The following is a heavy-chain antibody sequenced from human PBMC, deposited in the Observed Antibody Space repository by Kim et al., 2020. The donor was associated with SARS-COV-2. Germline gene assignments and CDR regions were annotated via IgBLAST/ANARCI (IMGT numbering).Heavy chain of an antibody. J-gene: IGHJ6*02. D-gene: IGHD3-16*02. CDR3: ANDRRSSYDYVWGSYRPYYYYYGMDV. Sequence: GGSLRLSCAASGFTFSSYGMHWVRQAPGKGLEWVAVISYDGSNKYYADSVKGRFTISRDNSKNTLYLQMNSLRAEDTAVYYCANDRRSSYDYVWGSYRPYYYYYGMDVWGQGTTVTVSS. CDR2: ISYDGSNK. CDR1: GFTFSSYG. V-gene: IGHV3-30*18.